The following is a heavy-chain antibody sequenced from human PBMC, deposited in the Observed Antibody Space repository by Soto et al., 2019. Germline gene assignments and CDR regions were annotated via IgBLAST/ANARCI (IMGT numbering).Heavy chain of an antibody. Sequence: VGSLRLSCAASGFTFSSSAMTWVRQAPGKGLEYVAAITGSGGSTFYADSVKGRFSISRDNSGNTLFLQINSLRVEDTAMYYCGKGPMDTVTYSDSWGQGTLVTVSS. D-gene: IGHD4-17*01. CDR3: GKGPMDTVTYSDS. CDR1: GFTFSSSA. V-gene: IGHV3-23*01. CDR2: ITGSGGST. J-gene: IGHJ4*02.